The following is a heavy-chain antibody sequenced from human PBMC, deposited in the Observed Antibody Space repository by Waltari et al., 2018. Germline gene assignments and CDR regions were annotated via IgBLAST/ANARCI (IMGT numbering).Heavy chain of an antibody. CDR3: ARDSRRGVVVRVF. J-gene: IGHJ4*02. D-gene: IGHD2-15*01. Sequence: QVQLVESGGGVVQPGRSLRLSCTTSGFSFNIYAMHWVRQAPGKGLEWVAIISYDGSNKYYADCVKGRFTISRDDSKNTLYLQMDSLSSDDTAVYYCARDSRRGVVVRVFWGQGTLVTVSS. CDR2: ISYDGSNK. CDR1: GFSFNIYA. V-gene: IGHV3-30-3*01.